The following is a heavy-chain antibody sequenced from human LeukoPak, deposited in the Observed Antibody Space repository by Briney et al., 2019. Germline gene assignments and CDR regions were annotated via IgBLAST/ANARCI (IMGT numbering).Heavy chain of an antibody. J-gene: IGHJ4*02. Sequence: GGSLRLSCEASGFTFSSYAMSWVRQAPGKGLEWVSAISGSGGSTYYAGSVKGRFTISRDNSKNTLYLQMNSLRAEDTAVYYCAKADSGDYCDYWGYWGQGTLVTVSS. CDR2: ISGSGGST. V-gene: IGHV3-23*01. D-gene: IGHD3-22*01. CDR1: GFTFSSYA. CDR3: AKADSGDYCDYWGY.